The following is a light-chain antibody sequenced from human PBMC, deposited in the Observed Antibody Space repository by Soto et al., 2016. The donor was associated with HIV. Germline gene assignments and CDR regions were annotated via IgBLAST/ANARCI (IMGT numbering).Light chain of an antibody. CDR3: QQLNSYPPFT. CDR1: QGISSY. CDR2: ADP. V-gene: IGKV1-9*01. J-gene: IGKJ3*01. Sequence: DIQLTQSPSFLSASVGDRVTITCRASQGISSYLAWYQQKPGKAPKLLIYADPTLQSGVPSRFSGSGSGTEFTLTISSLQPEDFATYYCQQLNSYPPFTFGPGTKVDIK.